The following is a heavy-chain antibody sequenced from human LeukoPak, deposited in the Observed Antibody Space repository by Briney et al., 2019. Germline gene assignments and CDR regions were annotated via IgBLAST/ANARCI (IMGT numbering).Heavy chain of an antibody. V-gene: IGHV3-23*01. CDR1: GFTFSSYA. CDR3: AKGRRLAAAGSNWFDP. Sequence: GGSLRLSCAGSGFTFSSYAMSWVRQAPGKGLEWVSAISGSAGSTYYADSVKGRFTISRDNSKNTLHLQMNSLRAEDTAVYYCAKGRRLAAAGSNWFDPWGQGTLVTVSS. D-gene: IGHD6-13*01. J-gene: IGHJ5*02. CDR2: ISGSAGST.